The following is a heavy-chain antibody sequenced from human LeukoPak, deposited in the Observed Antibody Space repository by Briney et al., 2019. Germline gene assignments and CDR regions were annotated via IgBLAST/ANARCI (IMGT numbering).Heavy chain of an antibody. CDR3: ARVSVAGLFVDY. J-gene: IGHJ4*02. Sequence: SETLSLTCTVSGGSISSYYWSWIRQPPGKGLEWIGYIYYSGSANYNPSLKSRVTITVDMSKNQFSLKLRSVTAADTAVYYCARVSVAGLFVDYWGQGTLVTGSS. CDR1: GGSISSYY. CDR2: IYYSGSA. D-gene: IGHD6-19*01. V-gene: IGHV4-59*01.